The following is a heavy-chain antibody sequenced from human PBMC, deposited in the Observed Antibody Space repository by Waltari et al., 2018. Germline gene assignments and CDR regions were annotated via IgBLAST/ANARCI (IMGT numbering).Heavy chain of an antibody. CDR2: INPHSGAT. D-gene: IGHD4-17*01. Sequence: QAHLVLSGAELKKPGASVKVSCKASGYTFNAFYIHWVRQAPGQGPELLGWINPHSGATRDARQFQGRVTLTADRAIDTAYMELNSLKSDDTAMYYCAREGDYGSYFEFGGQGTLVTVSS. CDR1: GYTFNAFY. J-gene: IGHJ4*02. CDR3: AREGDYGSYFEF. V-gene: IGHV1-2*02.